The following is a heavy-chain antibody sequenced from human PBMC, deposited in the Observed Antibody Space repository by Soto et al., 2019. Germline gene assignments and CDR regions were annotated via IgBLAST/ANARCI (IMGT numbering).Heavy chain of an antibody. V-gene: IGHV4-61*08. J-gene: IGHJ2*01. CDR2: IYYSGST. Sequence: QVQLQESGPGLLKPSETLSLTCTVSVSGGSVSTGVHSWSWIRQPPGKGLEWIGYIYYSGSTNYNPSLKSRVTISVDPSKNQFSLKLTSVTAAYTAVYYCARGYYTSWYWFDRWGRGTLVTVSS. D-gene: IGHD6-13*01. CDR3: ARGYYTSWYWFDR. CDR1: GGSVSTGVHS.